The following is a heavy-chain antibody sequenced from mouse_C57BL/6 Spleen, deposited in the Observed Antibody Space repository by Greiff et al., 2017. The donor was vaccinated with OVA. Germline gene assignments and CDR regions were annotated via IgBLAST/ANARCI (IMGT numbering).Heavy chain of an antibody. Sequence: VQLQQSGAELVKPGASVKLSCTASGFTITEYTIHWVKQRPGQGLEWIGWIYPGSGSTEYNEKFKDKATLTADKSSSTAYMELSRLTSEDSAVYFCARTEDGIRRRGYAMDYWGQGTSVTVSS. D-gene: IGHD2-12*01. V-gene: IGHV1-62-2*01. CDR2: IYPGSGST. CDR1: GFTITEYT. J-gene: IGHJ4*01. CDR3: ARTEDGIRRRGYAMDY.